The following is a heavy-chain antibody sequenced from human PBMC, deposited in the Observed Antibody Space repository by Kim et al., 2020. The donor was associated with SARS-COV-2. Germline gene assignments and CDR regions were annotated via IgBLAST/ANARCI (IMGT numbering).Heavy chain of an antibody. J-gene: IGHJ3*02. CDR1: GFTVSSNY. Sequence: GGSLRLSCAASGFTVSSNYMSWVRQAPGKGLEWVSVIYSGGSTYYSDSVKGRFTISRDNSKNTLYLQMNSLRAEDTAVYYCAEGSGYDLDDAFDIWGQGTMVTVSS. V-gene: IGHV3-53*01. CDR2: IYSGGST. D-gene: IGHD5-12*01. CDR3: AEGSGYDLDDAFDI.